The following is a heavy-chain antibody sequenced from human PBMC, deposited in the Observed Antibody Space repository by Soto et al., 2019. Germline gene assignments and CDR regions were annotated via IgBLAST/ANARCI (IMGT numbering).Heavy chain of an antibody. CDR3: ARGMTPPGAPAWYYFDS. D-gene: IGHD2-8*02. Sequence: SETMSLTCTVSGASITGSFFWSWIRQPAGKGLEWIGRFSLSGTTNYNPSLRSRVTMSADVSKNQFSLRLTSVTAADTALYYCARGMTPPGAPAWYYFDSWGQGTLVTVS. V-gene: IGHV4-4*07. J-gene: IGHJ4*02. CDR2: FSLSGTT. CDR1: GASITGSFF.